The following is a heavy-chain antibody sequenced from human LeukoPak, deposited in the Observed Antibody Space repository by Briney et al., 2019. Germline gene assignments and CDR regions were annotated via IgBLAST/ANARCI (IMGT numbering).Heavy chain of an antibody. CDR2: IYYSGST. Sequence: SETLSLTCTVSGGSISSYYWSWIRQPPGKGLEWIGSIYYSGSTYYNPSLKSRVTISVDTSKNQFSLKLSSVTAADTAVYYCARAGFGEFTFDYWGQGTLVTVSS. CDR1: GGSISSYY. V-gene: IGHV4-59*01. D-gene: IGHD3-10*01. CDR3: ARAGFGEFTFDY. J-gene: IGHJ4*02.